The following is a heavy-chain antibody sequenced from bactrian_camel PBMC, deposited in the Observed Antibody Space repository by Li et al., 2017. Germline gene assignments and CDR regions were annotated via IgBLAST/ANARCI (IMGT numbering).Heavy chain of an antibody. D-gene: IGHD2*01. CDR3: SAAPRYTCDVGKLWNPDFGS. CDR1: GYSRGSNC. Sequence: EVQLVESGGGSVQAGGSLRLSCVVSGYSRGSNCVGWYRLPPGRAPAEREGIAAIRRSGGETWYAGSVKGRFTISKDNAERMLYLQMNDLKPEDTAMYYCSAAPRYTCDVGKLWNPDFGSWGQGTQVTVS. J-gene: IGHJ6*01. CDR2: IRRSGGET. V-gene: IGHV3S59*01.